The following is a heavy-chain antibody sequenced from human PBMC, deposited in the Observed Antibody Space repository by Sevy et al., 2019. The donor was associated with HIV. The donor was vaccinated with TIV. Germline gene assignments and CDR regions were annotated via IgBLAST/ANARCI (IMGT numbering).Heavy chain of an antibody. CDR3: ARLGTPGSVDS. J-gene: IGHJ4*02. CDR2: INQDGSAQ. Sequence: GWSLRLSCAASGYMFSIFWMGWVRQAPGKGLEWVATINQDGSAQYYVDSVKGRFTISRDNPKNSVHLQMDTLRVEDTAVFYCARLGTPGSVDSWGQGTLVTVSS. CDR1: GYMFSIFW. D-gene: IGHD2-15*01. V-gene: IGHV3-7*01.